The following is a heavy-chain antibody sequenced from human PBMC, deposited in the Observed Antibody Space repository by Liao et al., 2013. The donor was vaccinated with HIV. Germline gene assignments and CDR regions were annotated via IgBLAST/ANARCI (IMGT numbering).Heavy chain of an antibody. J-gene: IGHJ3*02. V-gene: IGHV4-34*02. CDR2: ITHSGST. D-gene: IGHD6-6*01. CDR1: GGSFSGCY. Sequence: QVQLQQWGAGLLKPSETLSLTCGVYGGSFSGCYWSWIRQTPGEGLEWIGEITHSGSTNYNPSLKSRVTMSVDTSKNQFSLKLSSVTAADTAVYYCARVTETKYSSSSGWSAFDIWGQGTMVTVSS. CDR3: ARVTETKYSSSSGWSAFDI.